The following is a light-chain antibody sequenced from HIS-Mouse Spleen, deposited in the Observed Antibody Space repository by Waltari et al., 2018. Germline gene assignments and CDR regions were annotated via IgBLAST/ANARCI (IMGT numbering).Light chain of an antibody. V-gene: IGLV2-14*01. Sequence: QSALTQPASVSGSPGQSITISCTGTSSDVGGYNYVPWYQHPPAKAPKPMIYEVSNRPSGVSNRFSGSKSGNTASLTISGLQAEDEADYYCSSYTSSSTLVVFGGGTKLTVL. J-gene: IGLJ2*01. CDR3: SSYTSSSTLVV. CDR2: EVS. CDR1: SSDVGGYNY.